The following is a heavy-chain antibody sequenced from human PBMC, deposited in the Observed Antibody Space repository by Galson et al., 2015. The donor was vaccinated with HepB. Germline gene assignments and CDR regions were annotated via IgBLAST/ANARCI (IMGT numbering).Heavy chain of an antibody. D-gene: IGHD2-15*01. Sequence: SVKVSCKASGYTFTSYYMHWVRQAPGQGLEWMGIINPSGGSTSYAQKFQGRVTMTRDTSTGTVYMELSSLRSEDTAVYYCARDGGRYCSGGSCYFLDYWGQGTLVTVSS. V-gene: IGHV1-46*01. CDR3: ARDGGRYCSGGSCYFLDY. CDR2: INPSGGST. J-gene: IGHJ4*02. CDR1: GYTFTSYY.